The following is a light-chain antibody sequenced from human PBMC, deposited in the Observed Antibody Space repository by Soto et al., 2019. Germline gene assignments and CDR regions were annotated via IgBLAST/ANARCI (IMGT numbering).Light chain of an antibody. Sequence: DIQMTPTPSSLSASVGDRVIITCRASQGIDNYLAWYQQRPGKVPKLLIYAASTLQSGVPSRFSGSGSGTEFTLTISSLQPEDVASYYCQKYECVPLTFGGGTKVDTK. J-gene: IGKJ4*01. CDR2: AAS. CDR3: QKYECVPLT. V-gene: IGKV1-27*01. CDR1: QGIDNY.